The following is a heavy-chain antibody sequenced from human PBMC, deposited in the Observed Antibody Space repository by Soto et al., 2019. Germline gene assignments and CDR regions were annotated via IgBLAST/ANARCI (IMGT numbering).Heavy chain of an antibody. Sequence: EVQLLESGGGLVQPGGSLRLSCAASGFTFSSYAMSWVRQAPGKGLEWVSAISGSGGSTYYADSVKGRFTISRDNSKNTLYLQMNSLRAEDTAVYYCASKGGYSGYDQRGNWFDPWGQGTLVTVSS. J-gene: IGHJ5*02. D-gene: IGHD5-12*01. V-gene: IGHV3-23*01. CDR1: GFTFSSYA. CDR2: ISGSGGST. CDR3: ASKGGYSGYDQRGNWFDP.